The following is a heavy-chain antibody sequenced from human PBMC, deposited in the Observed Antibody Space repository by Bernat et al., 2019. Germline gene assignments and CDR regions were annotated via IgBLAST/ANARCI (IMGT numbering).Heavy chain of an antibody. V-gene: IGHV3-23*01. D-gene: IGHD6-19*01. CDR1: GFTFSSYA. CDR3: AKSETTSGWLSFDY. Sequence: EVQLLESGGGLVQPGGSLRLSCAASGFTFSSYAMSWVRQAPGKGLEWVSAISGSGGSTSYAYSGKGRFTISSDKSKNTLYLQRNSLRAEDTAVYYCAKSETTSGWLSFDYWGQGTLVTVSS. CDR2: ISGSGGST. J-gene: IGHJ4*02.